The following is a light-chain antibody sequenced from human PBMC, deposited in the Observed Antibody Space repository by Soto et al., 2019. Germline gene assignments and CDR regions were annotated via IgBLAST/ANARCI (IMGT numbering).Light chain of an antibody. V-gene: IGKV3-20*01. J-gene: IGKJ1*01. CDR1: QSVSSTY. CDR3: QQYGNSRWT. Sequence: EIVSTQSPDTLSLFPGERATLSCRASQSVSSTYLAWYQQKPGQAPRPLISAASSRATGTPDRFSGSGSGTDFTLTISRLEPEDFAVYYCQQYGNSRWTFGQGTKVEIK. CDR2: AAS.